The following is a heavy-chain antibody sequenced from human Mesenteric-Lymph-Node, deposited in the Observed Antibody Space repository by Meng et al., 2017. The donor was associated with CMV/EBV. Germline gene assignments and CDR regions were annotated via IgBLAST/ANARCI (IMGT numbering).Heavy chain of an antibody. Sequence: GSLRLSCTVSGGSISSSSYYWGWIRQPPGKGLEWIGNIYYSGSTYYNPSLKSRVTISVDTSNNQFSLKLSSVTAADTAVYYCVRHEVGATFDYWGQGTLVTVSS. D-gene: IGHD1-26*01. CDR3: VRHEVGATFDY. CDR2: IYYSGST. V-gene: IGHV4-39*01. J-gene: IGHJ4*02. CDR1: GGSISSSSYY.